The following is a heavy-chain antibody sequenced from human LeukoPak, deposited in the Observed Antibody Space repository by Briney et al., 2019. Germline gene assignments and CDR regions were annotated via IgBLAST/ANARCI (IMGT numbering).Heavy chain of an antibody. CDR1: GVSINSGDYY. CDR2: IYYSGNT. Sequence: SETLSLTCIVSGVSINSGDYYWSWIRQPPGKGLEWIGYIYYSGNTYYNPSLKSRVLISRDTSKNQFSLKLNSVTAADTAVYYCASLITMVRGVSSSDYXXQGTLVTVSS. D-gene: IGHD3-10*01. V-gene: IGHV4-30-4*01. J-gene: IGHJ4*02. CDR3: ASLITMVRGVSSSDY.